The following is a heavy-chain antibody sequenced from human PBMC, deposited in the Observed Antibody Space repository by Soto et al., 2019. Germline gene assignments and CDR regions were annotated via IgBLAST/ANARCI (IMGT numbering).Heavy chain of an antibody. V-gene: IGHV4-59*01. CDR1: GGSISSYY. J-gene: IGHJ4*02. D-gene: IGHD6-19*01. CDR3: ARGGPMWSSGWHFDY. CDR2: IYYSGST. Sequence: SETLSLTCTVSGGSISSYYWSWIRQPPGKGLEWIGYIYYSGSTNYNPSLKSRVTISVDTSKNQFSLKLGSVTAADTAVYYCARGGPMWSSGWHFDYWGQGTLVTVSS.